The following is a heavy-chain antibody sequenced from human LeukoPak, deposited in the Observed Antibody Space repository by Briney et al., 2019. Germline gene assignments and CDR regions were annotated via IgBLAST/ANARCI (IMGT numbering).Heavy chain of an antibody. CDR1: GFTFTNSN. CDR3: AIDSPYGTAGY. CDR2: ISSSSSYI. V-gene: IGHV3-21*01. Sequence: SGGSLRPSCAASGFTFTNSNMDSVRQAPGKGLEWVSSISSSSSYIYYADSVKGRFTISRDNTKNSLYLQMNSLRAEDTAVYYRAIDSPYGTAGYWGQGTLVTVSS. D-gene: IGHD2-8*02. J-gene: IGHJ4*02.